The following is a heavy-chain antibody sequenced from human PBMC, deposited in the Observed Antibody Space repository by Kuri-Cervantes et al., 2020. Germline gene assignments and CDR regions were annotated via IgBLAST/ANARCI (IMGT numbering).Heavy chain of an antibody. CDR3: ARVEDRPTYHRYFDY. D-gene: IGHD2-21*01. CDR2: ISAYNGNT. CDR1: RYTFTSYG. Sequence: PLNVPCNAPRYTFTSYGISWVRQAPGQGLEWMGWISAYNGNTNYAQKLQGRVTMTADTSTSTAYMELRSLRSDDTAVYYCARVEDRPTYHRYFDYWGQGTLVTVSS. J-gene: IGHJ4*02. V-gene: IGHV1-18*01.